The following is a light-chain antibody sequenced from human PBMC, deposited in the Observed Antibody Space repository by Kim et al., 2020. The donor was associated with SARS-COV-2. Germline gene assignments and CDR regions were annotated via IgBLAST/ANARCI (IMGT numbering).Light chain of an antibody. Sequence: QSVLTQPPSASGTPGQRVTISCSGSSSNIGSNTVNWYQQLPGTAPKLLIYSNNQRPSGVPDRFSCSKSGTSASLAISGLQAEDEDDYYCAAWDDSLNGVVFGGGTQLTVL. V-gene: IGLV1-44*01. J-gene: IGLJ2*01. CDR3: AAWDDSLNGVV. CDR2: SNN. CDR1: SSNIGSNT.